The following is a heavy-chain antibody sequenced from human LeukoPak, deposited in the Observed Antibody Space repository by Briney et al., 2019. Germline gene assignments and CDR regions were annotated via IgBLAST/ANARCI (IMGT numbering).Heavy chain of an antibody. Sequence: ASVKVSCKASGYTFTSYDINWVRQATGQGLEWMGWMNPNSGNTGYAQKFQGGVTMTRNTSISTAYMELSSLRSEDTAVYYCARGTGGITMIVVVRDYYFDYWGQGTLVTVSS. D-gene: IGHD3-22*01. CDR3: ARGTGGITMIVVVRDYYFDY. J-gene: IGHJ4*02. CDR1: GYTFTSYD. CDR2: MNPNSGNT. V-gene: IGHV1-8*01.